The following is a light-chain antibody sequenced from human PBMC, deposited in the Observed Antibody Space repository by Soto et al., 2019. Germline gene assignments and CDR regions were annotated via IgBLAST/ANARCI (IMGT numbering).Light chain of an antibody. V-gene: IGKV1-5*01. Sequence: DIQMTQSPSTLSASVGDRVTITCRASQSIVRWLAWYQQKPGKAPKLLIYDASSLESGVPSRFSVSGSGTEFTLTISSLQPDDFANYYCQQYNSYSRTFGQGTKVEIK. CDR1: QSIVRW. J-gene: IGKJ1*01. CDR2: DAS. CDR3: QQYNSYSRT.